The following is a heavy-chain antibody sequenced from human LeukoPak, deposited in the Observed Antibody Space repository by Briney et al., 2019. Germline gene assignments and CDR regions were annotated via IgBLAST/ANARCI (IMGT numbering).Heavy chain of an antibody. CDR2: ISRDGGRT. J-gene: IGHJ4*02. D-gene: IGHD3-3*01. Sequence: GGSLRLSCAASGFTSGFTFDDYGMNWVRQVPGKGLEWVSGISRDGGRTGYADSVQGRFTISRDNSRNSLHLQMNSLRVEDTAFYYCVKDSHYDFWSGYYKGFDNWGQGTLVTVSS. V-gene: IGHV3-20*04. CDR3: VKDSHYDFWSGYYKGFDN. CDR1: GFTFDDYG.